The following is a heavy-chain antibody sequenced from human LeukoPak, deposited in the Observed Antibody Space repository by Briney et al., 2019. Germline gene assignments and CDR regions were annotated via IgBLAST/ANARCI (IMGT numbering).Heavy chain of an antibody. CDR3: ARKNGLDY. Sequence: GGSLRLSCAASGFTVSSNYMSWVRQAPGKGLEWVSVIYRGDSTYYADSVKGRFTISRDNSKNSLYLQMNSLRAEDTAVYYCARKNGLDYWGQGTLVTVSS. V-gene: IGHV3-53*01. J-gene: IGHJ4*02. CDR2: IYRGDST. CDR1: GFTVSSNY.